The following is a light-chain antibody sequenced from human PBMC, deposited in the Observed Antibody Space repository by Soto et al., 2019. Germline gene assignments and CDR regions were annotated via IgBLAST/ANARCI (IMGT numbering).Light chain of an antibody. CDR2: DAS. J-gene: IGKJ2*01. CDR1: QSVRSY. V-gene: IGKV3-11*01. CDR3: QQRSNWPPT. Sequence: EIVLTQFPATLSLSPGERATLSCRASQSVRSYLAWYQQKPGQAPRLLIYDASNRATGIPARFSGSGSGTDFTLTISSLEPEDFAVYYCQQRSNWPPTFSQGTKLEI.